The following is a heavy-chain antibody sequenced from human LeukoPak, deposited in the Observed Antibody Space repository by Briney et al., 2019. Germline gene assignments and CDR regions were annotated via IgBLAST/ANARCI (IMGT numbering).Heavy chain of an antibody. V-gene: IGHV5-51*01. J-gene: IGHJ3*02. CDR1: VYSFTSYW. CDR2: IYPGDSDT. CDR3: ARHPIAAAGTQIDAFDI. Sequence: GESLKISCKGSVYSFTSYWIGWVRQMPGKGLEWMGIIYPGDSDTRYSPSFQGQVTISADKSISTAYLQWSSLKASDTAMYYCARHPIAAAGTQIDAFDIWGQGTMVTVSS. D-gene: IGHD6-13*01.